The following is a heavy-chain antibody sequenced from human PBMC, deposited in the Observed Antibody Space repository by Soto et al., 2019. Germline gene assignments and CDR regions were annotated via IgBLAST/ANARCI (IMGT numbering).Heavy chain of an antibody. V-gene: IGHV4-59*01. J-gene: IGHJ4*02. CDR2: IYYSGST. Sequence: NPSETLSLTCTVSGGSISSYYWSWIRQPPGKGLEWIGYIYYSGSTNYSPSLKSRVTISVDTSKNQFSLKLSSVTATDTAVYYCASHDYGDPFFDYWGQGTLVTVSS. D-gene: IGHD4-17*01. CDR1: GGSISSYY. CDR3: ASHDYGDPFFDY.